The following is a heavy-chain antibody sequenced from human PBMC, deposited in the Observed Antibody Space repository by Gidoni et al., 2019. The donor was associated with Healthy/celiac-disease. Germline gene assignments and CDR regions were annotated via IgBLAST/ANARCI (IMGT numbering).Heavy chain of an antibody. CDR2: INPNSGGT. CDR1: GYTFTGYY. D-gene: IGHD3-22*01. CDR3: AREVRPDEYYYDSSGYYYYFDY. Sequence: QVQLVQSGAEVKKPGASVKVSCKASGYTFTGYYMHWVRQAPGQGLEWMGWINPNSGGTNYAQKFQGRVTMTRDTSISTAYMELSRLRSDDTAVYYCAREVRPDEYYYDSSGYYYYFDYWGQGTLVTVSS. V-gene: IGHV1-2*02. J-gene: IGHJ4*02.